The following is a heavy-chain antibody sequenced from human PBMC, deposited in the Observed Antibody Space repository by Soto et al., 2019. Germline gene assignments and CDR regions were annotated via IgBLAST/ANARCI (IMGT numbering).Heavy chain of an antibody. CDR1: GLTFSSSG. Sequence: CTGLCCAACGLTFSSSGVDWVCKAPGKGLEWVAVIWYDGSNKYYADSVKGRFTISRDNSKNTLYLQMNSLRAEDTAVYYCASNHYYYDSSGYSYYYYGMDVWGQGTTVTVSS. J-gene: IGHJ6*02. CDR2: IWYDGSNK. D-gene: IGHD3-22*01. V-gene: IGHV3-33*01. CDR3: ASNHYYYDSSGYSYYYYGMDV.